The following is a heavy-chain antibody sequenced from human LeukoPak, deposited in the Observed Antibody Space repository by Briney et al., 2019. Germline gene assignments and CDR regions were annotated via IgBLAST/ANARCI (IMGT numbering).Heavy chain of an antibody. V-gene: IGHV1-8*01. D-gene: IGHD3-10*01. CDR1: GYTFTSYD. Sequence: ASVKVSCKASGYTFTSYDINWVRQATGQRLEWMGWMNPNSGNTGYAQKFQGRVTMTRNTSISTAYMELSSLRSEDTAVYYCARGLWFGELLEDGFDYWGQGTLVTVSS. CDR2: MNPNSGNT. J-gene: IGHJ4*02. CDR3: ARGLWFGELLEDGFDY.